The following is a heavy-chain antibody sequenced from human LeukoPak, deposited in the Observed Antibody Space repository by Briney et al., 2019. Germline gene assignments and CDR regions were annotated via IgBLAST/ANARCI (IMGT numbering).Heavy chain of an antibody. CDR3: ASLHRRPPIFGVVNPYYYMDV. D-gene: IGHD3-3*01. CDR2: IYYSGST. CDR1: GGSISSYY. Sequence: PETLSLTCTVSGGSISSYYWSWIRQPPGKGLEWIGYIYYSGSTNYNPSLKSRVTISVDTSKNQFSLKLSSVTAADTAVYYCASLHRRPPIFGVVNPYYYMDVWGKGTTVTVSS. V-gene: IGHV4-59*01. J-gene: IGHJ6*03.